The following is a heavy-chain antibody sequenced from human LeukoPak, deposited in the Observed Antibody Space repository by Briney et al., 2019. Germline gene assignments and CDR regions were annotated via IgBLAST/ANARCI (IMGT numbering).Heavy chain of an antibody. CDR3: ARVDSSGWFYFDN. CDR2: IYSGGST. CDR1: GFTFSRNY. V-gene: IGHV3-53*01. D-gene: IGHD6-19*01. J-gene: IGHJ4*02. Sequence: GGXLRLSCAASGFTFSRNYMSWVRQAPGKGLEWVSVIYSGGSTYFSDSVTGGFTISRDNSKNTLYLQMNSLRAEDTAVYYCARVDSSGWFYFDNWGQGTLVTVSS.